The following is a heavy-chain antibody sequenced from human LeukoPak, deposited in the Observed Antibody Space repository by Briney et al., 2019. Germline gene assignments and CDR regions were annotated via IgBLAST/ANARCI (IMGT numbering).Heavy chain of an antibody. Sequence: GGSLRLSCAASGFTFSNYWMHWVRQAQGKGLMWVSRINRDGSRTDYADSVKGRFTISRDDAKNTLYLQVNSLRAEDTAVYFCARGGSDTAMAHDYWGQGTLVTVSS. CDR3: ARGGSDTAMAHDY. J-gene: IGHJ4*02. CDR1: GFTFSNYW. V-gene: IGHV3-74*01. CDR2: INRDGSRT. D-gene: IGHD5-18*01.